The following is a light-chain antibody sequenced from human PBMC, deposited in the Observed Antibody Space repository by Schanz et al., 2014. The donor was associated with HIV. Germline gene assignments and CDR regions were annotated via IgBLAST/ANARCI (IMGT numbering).Light chain of an antibody. V-gene: IGLV1-40*01. Sequence: QSVLTQPPSVSGAPGQTVTISCSGGSSNIGAGFDVHWYQQLPGTAPKLLIYRDNQWPSGVPDRFSGSKSGTSASLAITGLQAEDEADYYCQSYDSSLVLFGGGTKLTVL. J-gene: IGLJ2*01. CDR3: QSYDSSLVL. CDR1: SSNIGAGFD. CDR2: RDN.